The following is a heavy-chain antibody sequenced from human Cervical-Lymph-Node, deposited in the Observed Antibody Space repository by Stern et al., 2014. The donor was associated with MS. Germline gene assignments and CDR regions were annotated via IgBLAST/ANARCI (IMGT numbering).Heavy chain of an antibody. V-gene: IGHV1-18*01. Sequence: GQLEESGAEVKKPGASVKVSCKTSGFTFSDYGLSWVRQAPGQGLEWMGWINAYNGNIDLPQKFQGRLTMTTDTSTTTVYMDLTSLTSDDTAVYYCVRDRGLVGTTTGDYWGQGTLVAVSS. J-gene: IGHJ4*02. CDR2: INAYNGNI. CDR1: GFTFSDYG. D-gene: IGHD1-26*01. CDR3: VRDRGLVGTTTGDY.